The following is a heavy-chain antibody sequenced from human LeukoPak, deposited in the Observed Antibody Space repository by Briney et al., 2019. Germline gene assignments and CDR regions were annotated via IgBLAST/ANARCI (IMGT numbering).Heavy chain of an antibody. CDR2: IYYSGST. Sequence: SQTLSLTFTISGGSLSSGDYYWSWIRQPQGNGLGWIGYIYYSGSTYYNPSLESRLTISVDTSKNQSSLKLSSVTAADTAVYYCARGTVVTDAFDIWGQGTMVTVSS. CDR3: ARGTVVTDAFDI. D-gene: IGHD4-23*01. J-gene: IGHJ3*02. CDR1: GGSLSSGDYY. V-gene: IGHV4-30-4*01.